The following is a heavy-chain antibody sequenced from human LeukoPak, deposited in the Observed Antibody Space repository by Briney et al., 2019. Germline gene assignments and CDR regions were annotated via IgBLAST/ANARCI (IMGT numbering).Heavy chain of an antibody. D-gene: IGHD2-2*01. CDR1: NYTFTSYG. V-gene: IGHV1-18*01. CDR2: ISADNGNT. J-gene: IGHJ4*02. Sequence: GASVKVSCKASNYTFTSYGISWVREAPGQGLAWMGWISADNGNTIYAQKLQGRVTMTTDTPTTTAYMELRSLRSDDTAVYYCARVGTSCYRCFDNWGQGTLVTVSS. CDR3: ARVGTSCYRCFDN.